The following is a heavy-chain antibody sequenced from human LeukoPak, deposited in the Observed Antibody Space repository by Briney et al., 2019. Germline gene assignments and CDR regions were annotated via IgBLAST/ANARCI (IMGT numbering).Heavy chain of an antibody. J-gene: IGHJ3*02. V-gene: IGHV4-59*01. CDR2: IYYSGST. Sequence: SETLSLTCTVSGGSISSYYWSWIRQPPGKGLEWIGYIYYSGSTSYNPSLKSRVTISVDTSKNQFSLKLSSVTAADTAVYYCARYISRDYGVGAFDIWGQGIMVTVSS. CDR1: GGSISSYY. D-gene: IGHD4-17*01. CDR3: ARYISRDYGVGAFDI.